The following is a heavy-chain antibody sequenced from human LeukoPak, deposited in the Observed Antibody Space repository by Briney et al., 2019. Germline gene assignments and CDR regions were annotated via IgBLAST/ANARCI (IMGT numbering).Heavy chain of an antibody. Sequence: GGSLRLSCAASGFTFSSYWMHWVRQTPGRGLVWVARINTDGTIIDYADSVQGRFTISRDNAKNTLYLQMNSLRAEDTALYYCARGPNSNWSGLDFWGQGTLLTVSS. D-gene: IGHD6-6*01. J-gene: IGHJ4*02. CDR2: INTDGTII. CDR3: ARGPNSNWSGLDF. V-gene: IGHV3-74*01. CDR1: GFTFSSYW.